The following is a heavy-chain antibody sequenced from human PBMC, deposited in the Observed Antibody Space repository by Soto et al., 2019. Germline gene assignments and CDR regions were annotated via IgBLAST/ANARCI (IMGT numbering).Heavy chain of an antibody. V-gene: IGHV4-34*01. CDR2: INHSGST. CDR1: GGSFSGYY. D-gene: IGHD6-13*01. Sequence: SETLSLTCAVYGGSFSGYYLSWIRQPPGKGLEWIGEINHSGSTNYNPSLKSRVTISVDTSKNQFSLKLSSVTAADTAVYYCARVRGQQLFPWYYYMDVWGKGTTVTVSS. CDR3: ARVRGQQLFPWYYYMDV. J-gene: IGHJ6*03.